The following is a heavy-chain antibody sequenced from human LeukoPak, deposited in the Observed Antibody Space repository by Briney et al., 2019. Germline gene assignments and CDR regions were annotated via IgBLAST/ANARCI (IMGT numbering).Heavy chain of an antibody. CDR3: ARLLGGNTADAFDI. V-gene: IGHV5-51*01. D-gene: IGHD5-18*01. CDR1: GYSFTNYW. CDR2: IYPADSHT. Sequence: GESLKISCKGSGYSFTNYWIGWVRQMPGKGLEWMGIIYPADSHTTYSPSFQGQVTISADKSISTAYLQWSSLKASDTAMYYCARLLGGNTADAFDIWGQGTMVTVSS. J-gene: IGHJ3*02.